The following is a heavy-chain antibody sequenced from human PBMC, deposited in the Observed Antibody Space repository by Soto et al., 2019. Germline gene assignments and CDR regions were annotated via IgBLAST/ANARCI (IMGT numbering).Heavy chain of an antibody. V-gene: IGHV4-59*01. D-gene: IGHD3-22*01. CDR1: GGSITSYH. J-gene: IGHJ6*02. CDR2: IQNSGSA. Sequence: SETLSLTCTVSGGSITSYHWSWIRHFPGHGLEWIGHIQNSGSAKYNPSFKSRVTISVDTSKNQVSLKLSSVTAADTAVYYCARDYYYDSRGFPGAYYYGMDVWGQGTTVTVSS. CDR3: ARDYYYDSRGFPGAYYYGMDV.